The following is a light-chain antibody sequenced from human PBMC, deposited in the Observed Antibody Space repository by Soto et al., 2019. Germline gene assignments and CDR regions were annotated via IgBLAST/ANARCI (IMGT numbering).Light chain of an antibody. Sequence: DIKMTQSPSTLSASVGDRVTMTCRASQSISSWLAWYQQKPGKAPKLLIYKASTLKSGVPSRFSGSGSGTEFTLTISSLQPDDFATYYCQHYNSYSEAFGQGTKV. CDR2: KAS. V-gene: IGKV1-5*03. CDR3: QHYNSYSEA. J-gene: IGKJ1*01. CDR1: QSISSW.